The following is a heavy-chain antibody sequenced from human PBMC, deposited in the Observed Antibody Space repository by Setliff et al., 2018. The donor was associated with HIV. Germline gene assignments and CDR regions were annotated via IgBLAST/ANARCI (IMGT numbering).Heavy chain of an antibody. CDR3: ARDPTYYFDSSGPYDAFDI. D-gene: IGHD3-22*01. V-gene: IGHV3-30*04. J-gene: IGHJ3*02. CDR2: ISYDGNIK. Sequence: PGGSLRLSCAASGFTFSVYAMHWVRQAPGKGLEWVAVISYDGNIKYYADSVKGRFTISRDNSKTTLYVQMNSLRAEDTAVYYCARDPTYYFDSSGPYDAFDIWGQGTMVTVSS. CDR1: GFTFSVYA.